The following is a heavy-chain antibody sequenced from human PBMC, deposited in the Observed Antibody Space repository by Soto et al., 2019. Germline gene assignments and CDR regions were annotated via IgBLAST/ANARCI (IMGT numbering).Heavy chain of an antibody. CDR2: INPNSGGT. Sequence: ASVKVSCKASGYTFTGYYMHWVRQAPGQGLEWMGWINPNSGGTNYAQKFQGWVTMTRDTSISTAYMELSRLRSDDTAVYYCARTYYDFWSGYYTDGYFDYWGQGTLVTVSS. CDR3: ARTYYDFWSGYYTDGYFDY. D-gene: IGHD3-3*01. V-gene: IGHV1-2*04. CDR1: GYTFTGYY. J-gene: IGHJ4*02.